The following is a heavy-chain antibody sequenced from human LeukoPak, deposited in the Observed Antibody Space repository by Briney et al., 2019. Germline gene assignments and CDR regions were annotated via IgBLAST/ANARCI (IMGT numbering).Heavy chain of an antibody. D-gene: IGHD1-7*01. Sequence: ASVKVSCKASGYTFTGYYMHWVRQAPGQGLEWMGWINPNSGGTNYAQKFQGRVTMTRDTSIGTAYMELSRLRSDDTAVYYCARDRSGTGLFDYWGQGTLVTVSS. J-gene: IGHJ4*02. V-gene: IGHV1-2*02. CDR1: GYTFTGYY. CDR3: ARDRSGTGLFDY. CDR2: INPNSGGT.